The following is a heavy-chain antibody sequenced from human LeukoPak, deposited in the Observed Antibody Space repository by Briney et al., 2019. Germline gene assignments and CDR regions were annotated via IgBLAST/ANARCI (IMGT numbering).Heavy chain of an antibody. Sequence: ASVKVSCKASGYTFTDYYMHWVRQAPGQGLEWIGWINPNSGGTNYAQKFQGRVNMTRDTSISTAYMELSRLRSDDTAVYYCARDTAMVTYWFDPWGQGTLVTVSS. CDR3: ARDTAMVTYWFDP. CDR2: INPNSGGT. D-gene: IGHD5-18*01. V-gene: IGHV1-2*02. J-gene: IGHJ5*02. CDR1: GYTFTDYY.